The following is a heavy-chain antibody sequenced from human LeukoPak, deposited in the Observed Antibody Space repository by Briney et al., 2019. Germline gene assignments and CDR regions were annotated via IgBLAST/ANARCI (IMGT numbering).Heavy chain of an antibody. CDR2: ISSSGSTI. CDR1: VFTLSSYE. J-gene: IGHJ3*02. Sequence: GGSLRLSCAASVFTLSSYEMNWVSQAPGKGLEWVSYISSSGSTIYYADSVKGRFTISRDNAKNSLYLQMNSLRAEDTAVYYCARDPPDYGDCRYAFDIWGQATMVTVSS. CDR3: ARDPPDYGDCRYAFDI. D-gene: IGHD4-17*01. V-gene: IGHV3-48*03.